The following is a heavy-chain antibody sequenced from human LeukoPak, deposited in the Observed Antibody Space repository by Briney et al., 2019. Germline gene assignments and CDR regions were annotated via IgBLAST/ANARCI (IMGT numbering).Heavy chain of an antibody. Sequence: VASVKVSCKASGGTFSSYAISWVRQAPGQGLEWMGGIIPIFGTANYAQKFQGRVTITADESTSTAYMELSSLRSEDTAVYYCARGYSYGYGWHYYYMDVWGKGTTVTISS. V-gene: IGHV1-69*13. CDR3: ARGYSYGYGWHYYYMDV. CDR1: GGTFSSYA. CDR2: IIPIFGTA. J-gene: IGHJ6*03. D-gene: IGHD5-18*01.